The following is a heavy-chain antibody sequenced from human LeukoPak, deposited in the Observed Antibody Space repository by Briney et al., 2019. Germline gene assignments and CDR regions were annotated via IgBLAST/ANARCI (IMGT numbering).Heavy chain of an antibody. V-gene: IGHV3-23*01. D-gene: IGHD6-13*01. CDR1: GFSFSTDG. Sequence: GGTLRLSCSASGFSFSTDGMSWVRQAPGRGLEWVSAICKSGGSTYYADSVRGRFTIFRDNSKNTLYLQMNSLRAEDTAVYYCAKDRSSRTEYWGHRTLVTVSS. CDR3: AKDRSSRTEY. CDR2: ICKSGGST. J-gene: IGHJ4*01.